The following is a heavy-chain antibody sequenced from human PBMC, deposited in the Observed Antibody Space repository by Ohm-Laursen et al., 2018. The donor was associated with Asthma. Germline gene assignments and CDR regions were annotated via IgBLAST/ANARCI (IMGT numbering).Heavy chain of an antibody. CDR2: IIPIFGTA. D-gene: IGHD4-17*01. J-gene: IGHJ4*02. Sequence: EASVKVSCNASGGTFSSYAISWVRQAPGQGLEWMGGIIPIFGTANYAQKFQGRVTITADESTSTAYMELSSLRSEDTAVYYCARSPGTTVTTYYFDYWGQGTLVTVSS. CDR1: GGTFSSYA. CDR3: ARSPGTTVTTYYFDY. V-gene: IGHV1-69*13.